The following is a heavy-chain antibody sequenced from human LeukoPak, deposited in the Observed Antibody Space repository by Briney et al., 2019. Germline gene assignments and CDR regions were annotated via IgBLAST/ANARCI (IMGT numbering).Heavy chain of an antibody. CDR1: GYTFTSYY. V-gene: IGHV1-46*01. Sequence: ASVKVSCKASGYTFTSYYMHWVRQAPGQGLEWMGIINPSGGSTSYAQKFQGRVTMTRDTSTSTVNMELSSLRSEDTAVYYCARDRSGGVGLASVYYYYMDVWGKGTTVTVSS. CDR3: ARDRSGGVGLASVYYYYMDV. D-gene: IGHD1-14*01. J-gene: IGHJ6*03. CDR2: INPSGGST.